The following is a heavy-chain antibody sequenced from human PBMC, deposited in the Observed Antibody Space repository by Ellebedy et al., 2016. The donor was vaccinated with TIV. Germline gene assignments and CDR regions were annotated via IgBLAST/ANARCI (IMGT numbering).Heavy chain of an antibody. CDR2: LSASGGST. J-gene: IGHJ6*02. Sequence: GESLKISCVGSGFTFSSYAMSWVRQAPGKGLDWVSSLSASGGSTYYADSVKGRFTISRDNSKNTLYLQMNSLRGEDTAVYYCAKRVTMVLEVITYYHYAMDVWGQGTTVTVSS. CDR1: GFTFSSYA. D-gene: IGHD3-10*01. V-gene: IGHV3-23*01. CDR3: AKRVTMVLEVITYYHYAMDV.